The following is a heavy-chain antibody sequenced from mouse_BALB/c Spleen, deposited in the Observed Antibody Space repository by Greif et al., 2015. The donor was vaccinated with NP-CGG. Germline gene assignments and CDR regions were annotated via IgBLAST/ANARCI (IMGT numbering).Heavy chain of an antibody. Sequence: EVMLVESGGGLVQPGGSRKLSCAASGFTFSSFGMHWVRQAPEKGLEWVAYISSGSSTIYYADTVKGRFTISRDNPKNTPFLQMTSLRSEDTAMYYCARSYRYDGGYAMDYWGQGTSVTVSS. CDR3: ARSYRYDGGYAMDY. CDR2: ISSGSSTI. V-gene: IGHV5-17*02. D-gene: IGHD2-14*01. J-gene: IGHJ4*01. CDR1: GFTFSSFG.